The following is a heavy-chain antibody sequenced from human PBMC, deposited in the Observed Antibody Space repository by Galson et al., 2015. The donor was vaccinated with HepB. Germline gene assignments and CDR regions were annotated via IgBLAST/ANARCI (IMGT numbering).Heavy chain of an antibody. CDR2: ICSSSSTI. D-gene: IGHD6-19*01. CDR3: ERVSGWMGYFDY. J-gene: IGHJ4*02. V-gene: IGHV3-48*01. Sequence: SLRLSCAASGFTVSSNSVSWVRQAPGKGLEWISYICSSSSTIYYADSVTGRCTISKDNAKNSLFLQMNSLRAEDTAVYYCERVSGWMGYFDYWGQGTLVTVSS. CDR1: GFTVSSNS.